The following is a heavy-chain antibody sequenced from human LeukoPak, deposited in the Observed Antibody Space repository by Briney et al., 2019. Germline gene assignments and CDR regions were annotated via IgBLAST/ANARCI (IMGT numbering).Heavy chain of an antibody. Sequence: SETLSLTCGVSGGSITSTNYWTWVRQPPGKGLEWIGEVNLQGSTNYNPSLMGRVAISVDTSENHISLQLTSVTAADTAVYYCAREGGPYRPLDYSGQGTLVTVSS. CDR1: GGSITSTNY. V-gene: IGHV4-4*02. J-gene: IGHJ4*02. CDR2: VNLQGST. CDR3: AREGGPYRPLDY.